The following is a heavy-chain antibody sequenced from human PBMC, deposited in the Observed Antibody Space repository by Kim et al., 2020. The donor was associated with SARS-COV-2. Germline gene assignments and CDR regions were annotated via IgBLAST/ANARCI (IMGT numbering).Heavy chain of an antibody. J-gene: IGHJ5*02. CDR1: GYSFTSYA. CDR2: INTDSGAP. V-gene: IGHV7-4-1*02. D-gene: IGHD2-21*02. Sequence: ASVKVSCKASGYSFTSYAMNWVRQAPGQGLEWMGWINTDSGAPTYAQGFTGRFVFSLDTSVSTAYLEIMSLSAADTAVYFCARTAGYRIWFDPWGQGTLV. CDR3: ARTAGYRIWFDP.